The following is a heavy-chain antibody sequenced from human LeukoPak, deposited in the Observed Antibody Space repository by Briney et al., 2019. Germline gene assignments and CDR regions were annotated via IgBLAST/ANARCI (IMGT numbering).Heavy chain of an antibody. CDR2: IIPIFGTA. CDR3: ARDAYYDSSGYYLLFDY. J-gene: IGHJ4*02. Sequence: ASEKVSCKASGGTFSSYAISWVRQAPGQGLEWMGRIIPIFGTANYAQKFQGRVTVTTDESTSTAYMELSSLRSEDTAVYYCARDAYYDSSGYYLLFDYWGQGTLVTVSS. CDR1: GGTFSSYA. V-gene: IGHV1-69*05. D-gene: IGHD3-22*01.